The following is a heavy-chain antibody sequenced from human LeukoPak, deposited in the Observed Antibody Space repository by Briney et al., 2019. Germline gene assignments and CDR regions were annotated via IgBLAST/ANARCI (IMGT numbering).Heavy chain of an antibody. V-gene: IGHV1-8*01. J-gene: IGHJ4*02. Sequence: GASVKVSCKASGYTFTSYDINWVRQATGQGLEWMGWMNPNSGNTGYAQKFQGRVTMTRSTSISTAYMELSSLRSEDTAVYYCARGNTAMVHFDYWGQGTLVTVSS. CDR2: MNPNSGNT. CDR3: ARGNTAMVHFDY. D-gene: IGHD5-18*01. CDR1: GYTFTSYD.